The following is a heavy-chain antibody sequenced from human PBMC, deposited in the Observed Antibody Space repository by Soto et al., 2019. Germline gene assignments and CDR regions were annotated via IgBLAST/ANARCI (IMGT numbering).Heavy chain of an antibody. D-gene: IGHD5-18*01. J-gene: IGHJ6*02. CDR1: GYTFTSYY. CDR3: AISWGRGYSNEVDYYYGMDL. V-gene: IGHV1-46*01. CDR2: INPSGGST. Sequence: ASVKVSCKASGYTFTSYYMHWVRQAPGQGLEWMGIINPSGGSTSYAQKFQGRVTMTRDTSTSTVYMELSSLRSEDTAVYYCAISWGRGYSNEVDYYYGMDLWGQGTTVTVSS.